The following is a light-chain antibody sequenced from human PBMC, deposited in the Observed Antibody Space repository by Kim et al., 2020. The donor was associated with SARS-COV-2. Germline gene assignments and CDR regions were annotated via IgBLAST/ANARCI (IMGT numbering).Light chain of an antibody. CDR2: DAS. V-gene: IGKV3-11*01. Sequence: PGAGATLSCRTSPGVVVRLAWYQPTPGQAPRLLIYDASIRATGIPDRFSGSGSGTDFTLTIGSLEPRDFAVYYCQQRGNWPPALTFGGGTKVDIK. J-gene: IGKJ4*01. CDR3: QQRGNWPPALT. CDR1: PGVVVR.